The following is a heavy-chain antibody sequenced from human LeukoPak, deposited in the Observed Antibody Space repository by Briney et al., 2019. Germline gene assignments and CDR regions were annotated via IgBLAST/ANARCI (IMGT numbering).Heavy chain of an antibody. Sequence: PSETLSLTCTVSGGSISSSSYYWGWIRQPPGKGLEWIGSIYYSGSTYYNPSLKSRVTISVDTSKNQFSLKLSSVTAADTAVYYCARLHLGFDIWGQGTMVTVPS. CDR1: GGSISSSSYY. D-gene: IGHD7-27*01. V-gene: IGHV4-39*07. CDR2: IYYSGST. J-gene: IGHJ3*02. CDR3: ARLHLGFDI.